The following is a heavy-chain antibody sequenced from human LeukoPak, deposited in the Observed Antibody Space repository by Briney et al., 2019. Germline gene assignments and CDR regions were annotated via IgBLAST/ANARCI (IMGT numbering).Heavy chain of an antibody. D-gene: IGHD3-9*01. CDR2: IYYSGST. J-gene: IGHJ2*01. V-gene: IGHV4-61*05. CDR3: ARVVSAEVDPYWYFDL. Sequence: PSETLSLTCTVSGGSISSSSYYWGWIRQPPGKGLEWIGYIYYSGSTNYNPSLKSRVTISVDTSKNQFSLKLSSVTAADTAVYYCARVVSAEVDPYWYFDLWGRGTLVTVSS. CDR1: GGSISSSSYY.